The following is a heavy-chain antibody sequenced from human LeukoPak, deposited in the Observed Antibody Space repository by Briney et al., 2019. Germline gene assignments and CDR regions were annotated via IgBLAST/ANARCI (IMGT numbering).Heavy chain of an antibody. CDR2: IKEDGSEE. CDR1: TFTFGNYW. D-gene: IGHD6-13*01. CDR3: ARDPAAWDY. J-gene: IGHJ4*02. V-gene: IGHV3-7*01. Sequence: GGSLRLSCAASTFTFGNYWMSWVRQAPGKGLEWVANIKEDGSEEYYVDSVKGRFAISRDNTKNSLYLQMNSLRAEDTAVYYCARDPAAWDYWGQGTLVTVSS.